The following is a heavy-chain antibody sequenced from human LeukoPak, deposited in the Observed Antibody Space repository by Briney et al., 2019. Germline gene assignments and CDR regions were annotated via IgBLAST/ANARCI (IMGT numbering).Heavy chain of an antibody. J-gene: IGHJ4*02. D-gene: IGHD3-10*01. CDR2: IIPIFGTA. CDR3: ASPGRVGSYFDY. Sequence: GASVTVSCKASGYTFTSYGISWVRQAPGQGLEWMGGIIPIFGTANYAQKFQGRVTITTDESTSTAYMELSSLRSEDTAVYYCASPGRVGSYFDYWGQGTLVTVSS. CDR1: GYTFTSYG. V-gene: IGHV1-69*05.